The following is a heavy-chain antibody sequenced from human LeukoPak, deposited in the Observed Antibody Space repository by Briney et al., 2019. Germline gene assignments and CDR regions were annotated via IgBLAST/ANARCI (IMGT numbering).Heavy chain of an antibody. CDR3: AKEKGAPAGLFDS. Sequence: GGSLRLSCAASGFTLTSYGMHWVRQAPGKGLQWVAFIRYDGRNKYYGDSGKGRFTISRDNSKNTLFLQMNSLRPEDTAVYYCAKEKGAPAGLFDSWGQGTPVTVSS. CDR2: IRYDGRNK. CDR1: GFTLTSYG. D-gene: IGHD6-13*01. J-gene: IGHJ4*02. V-gene: IGHV3-30*02.